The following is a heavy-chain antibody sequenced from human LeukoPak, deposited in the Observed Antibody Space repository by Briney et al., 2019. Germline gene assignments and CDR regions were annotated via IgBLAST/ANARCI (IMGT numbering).Heavy chain of an antibody. J-gene: IGHJ3*02. D-gene: IGHD2-21*02. V-gene: IGHV1-2*02. Sequence: ASVKVSCKASGYTFTGHYLHWVRQALGQGLEWMGWINPNSGGTNYAPKFQGRVSMTRDTSISTAYMELSRLRSDDTAVYYCARANCGGDCFAFDIWGQGTMVTVSS. CDR3: ARANCGGDCFAFDI. CDR2: INPNSGGT. CDR1: GYTFTGHY.